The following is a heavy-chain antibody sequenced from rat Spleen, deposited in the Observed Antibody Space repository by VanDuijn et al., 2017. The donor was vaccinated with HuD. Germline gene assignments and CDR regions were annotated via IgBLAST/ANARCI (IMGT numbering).Heavy chain of an antibody. J-gene: IGHJ2*01. CDR3: ARDGGELGY. CDR1: GFSLTDYS. CDR2: MWSGGST. Sequence: VQLKESGPGLVQPSQTLSLTCTVSGFSLTDYSVHWVRQPPGTGLEWMGVMWSGGSTAYNSALKSRLSISRDTSKSQVFLKMNSLQTEDTATYYCARDGGELGYWGQGIMVTVSS. D-gene: IGHD4-3*01. V-gene: IGHV2S63*01.